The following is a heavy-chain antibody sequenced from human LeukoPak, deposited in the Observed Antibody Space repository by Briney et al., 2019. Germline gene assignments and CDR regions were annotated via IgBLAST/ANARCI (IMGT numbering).Heavy chain of an antibody. CDR2: IYHSGST. V-gene: IGHV4-34*01. Sequence: SETLSLTCAVYGGSFSGFHWSWIRQPPGKGLEWIGSIYHSGSTYYNPSLKSRVTISVDTSKNQFSLKLSSVTAADTAVYYCARDASPITHTNNNWFDPWGQGTLVTVSS. D-gene: IGHD5-12*01. CDR3: ARDASPITHTNNNWFDP. J-gene: IGHJ5*02. CDR1: GGSFSGFH.